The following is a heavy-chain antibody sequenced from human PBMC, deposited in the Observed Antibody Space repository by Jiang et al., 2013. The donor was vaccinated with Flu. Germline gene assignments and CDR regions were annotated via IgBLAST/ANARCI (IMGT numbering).Heavy chain of an antibody. Sequence: QLVESGGGVVQPGRSLRLSCAASGFTFSSYDMHWVRQAPGKGLQWVALMSQDGNNRNHADFVQGRFSISRDNAKKTLYLQMSSLEIEDTAVYYCARDRGGFKTAWSLDYWGQGTLVTVSS. CDR2: MSQDGNNR. V-gene: IGHV3-30-3*01. CDR1: GFTFSSYD. D-gene: IGHD3-16*01. J-gene: IGHJ4*02. CDR3: ARDRGGFKTAWSLDY.